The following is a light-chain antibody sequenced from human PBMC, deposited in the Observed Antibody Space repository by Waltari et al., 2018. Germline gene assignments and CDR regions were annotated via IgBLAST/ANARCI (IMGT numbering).Light chain of an antibody. CDR3: SSYIDSSTLEL. V-gene: IGLV2-14*03. J-gene: IGLJ2*01. CDR2: DVS. CDR1: SSDVGDYNY. Sequence: QSALTQPASVSGSPGQSITISCTGTSSDVGDYNYVSWYQQHPGKAPKLMIYDVSNRPSGVSNRFSGSKPGNTASLTISGLQAEDEADYYCSSYIDSSTLELFGGGTSLTVL.